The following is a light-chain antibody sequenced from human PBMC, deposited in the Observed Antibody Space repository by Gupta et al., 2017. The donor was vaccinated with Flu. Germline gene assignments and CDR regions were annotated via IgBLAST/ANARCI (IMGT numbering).Light chain of an antibody. CDR1: ERLVYIDGNTY. J-gene: IGKJ1*01. CDR2: KVS. V-gene: IGKV2-30*01. CDR3: RHDVKWPST. Sequence: DVVITQSPLSLTVTLGQSASISCTSSERLVYIDGNTYLHWFQQRPGHSTRRLIHKVSNRDSGVPDRFSGSGSGTDFTLKISRVEAEDVGVYYGRHDVKWPSTFGQGTKVEI.